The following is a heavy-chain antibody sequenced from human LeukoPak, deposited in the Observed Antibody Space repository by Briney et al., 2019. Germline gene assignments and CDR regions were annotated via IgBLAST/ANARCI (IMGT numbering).Heavy chain of an antibody. D-gene: IGHD2-21*02. CDR3: ARVFSYCGGDCYWGPGNY. J-gene: IGHJ4*02. V-gene: IGHV3-23*01. CDR2: ISASGGST. CDR1: GFTLSSYA. Sequence: GGSLRLSCAASGFTLSSYAMSWVRQAPGKGLEWVSSISASGGSTNYADSVKGRFTISRDNSKNTVYLQMNSLRAEDTALYYCARVFSYCGGDCYWGPGNYWGQGTLVTVSS.